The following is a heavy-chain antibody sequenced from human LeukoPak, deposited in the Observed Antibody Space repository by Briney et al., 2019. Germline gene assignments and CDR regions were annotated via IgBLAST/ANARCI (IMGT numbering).Heavy chain of an antibody. CDR2: IYHSGST. CDR3: ARGYSSSWYYNWFDP. J-gene: IGHJ5*02. V-gene: IGHV4-38-2*02. D-gene: IGHD6-13*01. Sequence: SETLSLTCTVSGYSISSGYYWGWIRQPPGKGLEWIGNIYHSGSTYYNPSLKSRVTISVDTSKNQFSLKLSSVTAADTAVYHCARGYSSSWYYNWFDPWGQGTLVTVSS. CDR1: GYSISSGYY.